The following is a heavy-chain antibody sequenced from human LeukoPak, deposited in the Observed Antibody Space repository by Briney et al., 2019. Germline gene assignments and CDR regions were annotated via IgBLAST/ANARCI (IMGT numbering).Heavy chain of an antibody. J-gene: IGHJ5*02. V-gene: IGHV4-39*07. Sequence: SETLSLTCTVSGGSISSSSYYWGWIRQPPGKGLEWIGSIYYSGSTYYNPSLKSRVTISVHTSKNQFSLKLSSVTAADTAVYYCARDDYDFWSGSPYWFDPWGQGTLVTVSS. CDR3: ARDDYDFWSGSPYWFDP. CDR1: GGSISSSSYY. D-gene: IGHD3-3*01. CDR2: IYYSGST.